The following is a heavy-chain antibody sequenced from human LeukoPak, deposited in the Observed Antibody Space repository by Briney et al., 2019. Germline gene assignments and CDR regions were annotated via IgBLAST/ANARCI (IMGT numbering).Heavy chain of an antibody. CDR1: GFTFSSYG. Sequence: GGSLRLSCAASGFTFSSYGMHWVRQAPGKGLEWVAVISYDGSNKYYADSVKGRFTISRDNSKNTLYLQMNSLRVEDTAVYYCAREVSSGWEDYWGQGTLVTVSS. J-gene: IGHJ4*02. D-gene: IGHD6-19*01. CDR2: ISYDGSNK. V-gene: IGHV3-30*03. CDR3: AREVSSGWEDY.